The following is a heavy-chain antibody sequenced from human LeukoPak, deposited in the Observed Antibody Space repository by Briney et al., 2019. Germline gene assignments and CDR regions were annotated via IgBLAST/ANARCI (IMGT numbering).Heavy chain of an antibody. CDR2: ISGSGGST. CDR3: AKDQADCSSASCYERGFDY. D-gene: IGHD2-2*01. J-gene: IGHJ4*02. V-gene: IGHV3-23*01. Sequence: PGGSLRLSCAASGFTFSTYGMSWVRQAPGKGLDWVAAISGSGGSTYNADSVKGRFTISRDNSKNTLHLQMSSLRAEDTAVYYCAKDQADCSSASCYERGFDYWGQGTLVTVSS. CDR1: GFTFSTYG.